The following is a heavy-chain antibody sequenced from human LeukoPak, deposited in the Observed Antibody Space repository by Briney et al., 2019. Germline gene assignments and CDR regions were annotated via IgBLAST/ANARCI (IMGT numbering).Heavy chain of an antibody. CDR2: IYYSGST. V-gene: IGHV4-59*01. D-gene: IGHD4-17*01. CDR1: GGSISSYY. J-gene: IGHJ3*02. Sequence: SETLSLTCTVSGGSISSYYWSWIRQPPGKGLEWIGNIYYSGSTNYNPSLKSRVTISVDTSKNQFSLKLSSVTAADTAVYYCARVYGDYAQDAFDIWGQGTMVTVSS. CDR3: ARVYGDYAQDAFDI.